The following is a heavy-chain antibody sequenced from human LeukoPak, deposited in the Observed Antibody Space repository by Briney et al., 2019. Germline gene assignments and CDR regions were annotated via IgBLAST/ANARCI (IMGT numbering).Heavy chain of an antibody. CDR1: GFTFSSYE. J-gene: IGHJ5*02. Sequence: PGGSLRLSCAASGFTFSSYEMNWVRQAPGKGLEWVSCISGSGRTIYYADSVKGRFTISRDNAKNSLYLQMNSLRAEDTAVYYCARGDSSSWSWGQGTLVTVSS. D-gene: IGHD6-13*01. CDR3: ARGDSSSWS. V-gene: IGHV3-48*03. CDR2: ISGSGRTI.